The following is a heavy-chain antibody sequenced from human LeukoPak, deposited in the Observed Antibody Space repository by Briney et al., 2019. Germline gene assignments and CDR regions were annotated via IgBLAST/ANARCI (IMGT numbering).Heavy chain of an antibody. CDR1: GGSISSYY. J-gene: IGHJ4*02. CDR3: ARDLGSSWFDY. Sequence: LETLSLTCTVSGGSISSYYWSWIRQPPGKGLEWIGYIYYSGSTNYNPSLKSRVTISVDTSKNQFSLKLSSVTAADTAVYYCARDLGSSWFDYWGQGPWSPSPQ. D-gene: IGHD6-13*01. CDR2: IYYSGST. V-gene: IGHV4-59*01.